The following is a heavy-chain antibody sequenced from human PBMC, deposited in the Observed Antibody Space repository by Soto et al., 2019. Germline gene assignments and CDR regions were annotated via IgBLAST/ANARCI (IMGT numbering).Heavy chain of an antibody. D-gene: IGHD2-15*01. CDR2: IQSGGTT. V-gene: IGHV3-66*01. CDR1: GFTVSSKY. CDR3: ARDDVLCDGGRCYGIPLDV. J-gene: IGHJ6*04. Sequence: GGSLRLSCAASGFTVSSKYMTWVRQAPGKGLEWVSLIQSGGTTYYADSVQGRFTISRDTSENTLHLQMDSLRVEDTAVYYCARDDVLCDGGRCYGIPLDVWGKGTPVPVSS.